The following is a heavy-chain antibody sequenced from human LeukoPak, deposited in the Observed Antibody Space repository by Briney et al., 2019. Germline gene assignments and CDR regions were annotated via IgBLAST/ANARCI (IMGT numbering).Heavy chain of an antibody. Sequence: PSETLSLTCTVSGYSISSGYYWGWIRRPPGKGLEWIGSIYHSGSTYYNPSLKSRVTISVDTSKNQFSLKLSSVTAADTAVYYCARNVIAVAGIDYWGQGTLVTVSS. CDR1: GYSISSGYY. CDR3: ARNVIAVAGIDY. J-gene: IGHJ4*02. V-gene: IGHV4-38-2*02. D-gene: IGHD6-19*01. CDR2: IYHSGST.